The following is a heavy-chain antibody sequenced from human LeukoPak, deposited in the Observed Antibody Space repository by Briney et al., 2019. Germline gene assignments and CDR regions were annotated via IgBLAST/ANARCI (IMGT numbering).Heavy chain of an antibody. V-gene: IGHV3-21*04. J-gene: IGHJ4*02. Sequence: GGSLRLSCSASGFTFTTYDMTWVRQAPGEGLEWVSTISRSSNYIYYADSVKGRFTISRDNAKNSLYLQMNSLRAEDTAVYYCAHGTMYQLDYWGQGTLVTVSS. D-gene: IGHD2-2*01. CDR1: GFTFTTYD. CDR3: AHGTMYQLDY. CDR2: ISRSSNYI.